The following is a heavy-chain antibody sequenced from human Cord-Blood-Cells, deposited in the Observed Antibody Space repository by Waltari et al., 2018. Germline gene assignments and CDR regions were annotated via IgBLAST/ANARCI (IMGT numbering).Heavy chain of an antibody. Sequence: QVQLVQSGAEVKKPGASVKVSCKASGYTFTGYYMHWVRQAPGQGLEWLGLRNPNSGGNNIAQKFTGRVTMTRDTSISTAYMELSRLRSDDTAVYYCARLPLRIVVVISDAFDIWGQGTMVTVSS. V-gene: IGHV1-2*02. CDR1: GYTFTGYY. J-gene: IGHJ3*02. CDR3: ARLPLRIVVVISDAFDI. D-gene: IGHD3-22*01. CDR2: RNPNSGGN.